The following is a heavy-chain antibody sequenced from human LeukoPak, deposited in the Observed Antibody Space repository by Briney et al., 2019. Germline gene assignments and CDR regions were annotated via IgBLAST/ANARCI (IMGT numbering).Heavy chain of an antibody. Sequence: SETLSLTCTVSGGSISSSSYYWGWIRQPPGKGLEWIGSIYYSGSTYYNPSLKSRVTISVDTSKNQFSLKLSSVTAADTAVYYCARVSPHSGSYCAPDYWGQGTLVTVSS. D-gene: IGHD1-26*01. CDR1: GGSISSSSYY. V-gene: IGHV4-39*07. CDR2: IYYSGST. CDR3: ARVSPHSGSYCAPDY. J-gene: IGHJ4*02.